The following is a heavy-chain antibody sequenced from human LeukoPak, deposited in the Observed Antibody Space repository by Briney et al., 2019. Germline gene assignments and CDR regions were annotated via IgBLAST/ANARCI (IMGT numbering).Heavy chain of an antibody. J-gene: IGHJ5*02. CDR1: GFTFDDYA. CDR3: AKDRRRAVAAWFDP. Sequence: GGSLRLSCAASGFTFDDYAMHWVRQAPGKGLEWVSGISWNSGSIGYADSVKGRFTISRDNAKNSLYLQMNSLRAEDTALYYCAKDRRRAVAAWFDPWGQGTLVTVSS. CDR2: ISWNSGSI. D-gene: IGHD6-19*01. V-gene: IGHV3-9*01.